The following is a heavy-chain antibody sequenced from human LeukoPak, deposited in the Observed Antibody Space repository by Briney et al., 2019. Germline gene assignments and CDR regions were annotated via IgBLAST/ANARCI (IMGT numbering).Heavy chain of an antibody. J-gene: IGHJ4*02. CDR1: GFTFSSYW. CDR3: ARGYSYGYFDY. Sequence: GGSLRLSCAVSGFTFSSYWMTWVRQAPGKGLEWVSAISGSGGSTYYADSVKGRFTISRDNSKNTLYLQMNSLRAEDTAVYYCARGYSYGYFDYWGQGTLVTVSS. D-gene: IGHD5-18*01. V-gene: IGHV3-23*01. CDR2: ISGSGGST.